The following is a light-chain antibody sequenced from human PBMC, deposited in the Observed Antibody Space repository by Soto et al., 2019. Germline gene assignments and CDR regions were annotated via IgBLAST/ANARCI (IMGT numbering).Light chain of an antibody. CDR1: QGISSH. J-gene: IGKJ4*01. CDR2: DAY. CDR3: QKFDNLQLN. Sequence: DIEMTQSPSSLSASVVYIVTLTFNASQGISSHLNWYQQIPGKAHKIMIYDAYNLEIGVKSRFSGSGSGTDFTLTITSMQPEDIATYYCQKFDNLQLNCGGGNKVDIK. V-gene: IGKV1-33*01.